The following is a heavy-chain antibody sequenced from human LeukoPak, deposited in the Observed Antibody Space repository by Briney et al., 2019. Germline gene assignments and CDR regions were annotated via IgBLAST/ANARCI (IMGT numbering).Heavy chain of an antibody. Sequence: ASVKVSCKASGYTFTIYDINWVRQAAGQGLEWMGWMNPDSGNTDFAQKFQGRVTMTRNTPISTAYMELSSLTSEDTAVYYCAVPLPGDYLAPWGQGTLVTVSS. V-gene: IGHV1-8*01. D-gene: IGHD2/OR15-2a*01. J-gene: IGHJ5*02. CDR2: MNPDSGNT. CDR3: AVPLPGDYLAP. CDR1: GYTFTIYD.